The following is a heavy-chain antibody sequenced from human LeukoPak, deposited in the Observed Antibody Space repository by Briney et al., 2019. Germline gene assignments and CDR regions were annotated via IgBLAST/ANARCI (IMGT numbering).Heavy chain of an antibody. CDR2: INHSGST. CDR3: ARVRVVVAATRYYYYGMDV. Sequence: SETLSLTCAVYGGSFSGYYWSWIRQPPGKGLEWIGEINHSGSTNYNPSLKSRVTISVDTSKNQFSLKLSSVTAADTAVYYCARVRVVVAATRYYYYGMDVWGQGTTVTVS. J-gene: IGHJ6*02. D-gene: IGHD2-15*01. V-gene: IGHV4-34*01. CDR1: GGSFSGYY.